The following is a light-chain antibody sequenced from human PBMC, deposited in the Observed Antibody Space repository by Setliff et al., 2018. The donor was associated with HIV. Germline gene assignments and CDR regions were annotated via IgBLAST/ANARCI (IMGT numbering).Light chain of an antibody. CDR1: SSNIGANYA. V-gene: IGLV1-40*01. Sequence: QSVLTQPRSVSGAPGQRVSVSCTWSSSNIGANYAVHWYQQFPGAAPKLLIYSHINRPSGVPDRFSGSKSGASASLAITGLQAEDEADYSCQSYDSSLSGYVFGTGTKGTVL. J-gene: IGLJ1*01. CDR2: SHI. CDR3: QSYDSSLSGYV.